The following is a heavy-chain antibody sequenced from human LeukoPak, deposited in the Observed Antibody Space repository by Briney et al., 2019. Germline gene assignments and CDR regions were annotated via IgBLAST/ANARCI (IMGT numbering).Heavy chain of an antibody. D-gene: IGHD4-17*01. V-gene: IGHV1-3*04. Sequence: GASVKVSCKASGYTFSNYAMHWVRQAPGQRLEWMGWINSGNGNTMYAQKFQGRVTITRDTSASTAYMELSSLRSEDTAVYYCARGSSLLGYGDPLKWFDPWGQGTLVTVSS. CDR3: ARGSSLLGYGDPLKWFDP. J-gene: IGHJ5*02. CDR2: INSGNGNT. CDR1: GYTFSNYA.